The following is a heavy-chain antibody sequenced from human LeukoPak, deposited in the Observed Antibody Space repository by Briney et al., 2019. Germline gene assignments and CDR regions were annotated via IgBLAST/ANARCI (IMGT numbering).Heavy chain of an antibody. J-gene: IGHJ4*02. D-gene: IGHD3-3*01. CDR1: GFTFSSYA. V-gene: IGHV3-23*01. CDR3: AKLWGKYDFWSGYYQYYFDY. CDR2: ISASGGTT. Sequence: GGSLRLSCAVSGFTFSSYAMSWVRQAPGKGLEWVSAISASGGTTFYADSVKGRFTISRDNSKNTLYLQMNSLRAEDTAVYYCAKLWGKYDFWSGYYQYYFDYWGQGTLVTVSS.